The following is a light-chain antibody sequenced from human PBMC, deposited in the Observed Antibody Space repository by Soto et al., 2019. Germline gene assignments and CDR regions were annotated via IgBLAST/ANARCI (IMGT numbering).Light chain of an antibody. CDR3: QSYDSSLTGWV. CDR1: SCNIGANYA. J-gene: IGLJ1*01. Sequence: QSVLTQPPSVSGAPGHRVTISCAGSSCNIGANYAVHWYQQLPGTAPKLLIYDYNKRPSGVPDRFSGSKSGTSASLAITGLQAEDEADYYCQSYDSSLTGWVFGTGTKVTVL. CDR2: DYN. V-gene: IGLV1-40*01.